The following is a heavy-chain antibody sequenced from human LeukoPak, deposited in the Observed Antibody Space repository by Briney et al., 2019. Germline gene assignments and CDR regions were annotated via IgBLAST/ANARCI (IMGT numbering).Heavy chain of an antibody. Sequence: GGSLRLSCAASGFPFSSYWMHWVRQAPGKGLEWVSRVNSDGSTTTYADSVKGRFTISRDNSKNTLYLQMNSLRAEDTAVYYCAKSNRTTYYDFWSGYYTPYYYGMDVWGQGTTVTVSS. V-gene: IGHV3-74*01. D-gene: IGHD3-3*01. CDR3: AKSNRTTYYDFWSGYYTPYYYGMDV. J-gene: IGHJ6*02. CDR1: GFPFSSYW. CDR2: VNSDGSTT.